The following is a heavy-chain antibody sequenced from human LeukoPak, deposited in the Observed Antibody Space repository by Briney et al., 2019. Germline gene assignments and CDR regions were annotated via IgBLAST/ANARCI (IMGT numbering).Heavy chain of an antibody. CDR2: ISSSSSMI. CDR3: ARDYGDLPARVPYFDY. Sequence: GGSLRLSCAASGFTVSSNYMSWVRQAPGKGLEWVSYISSSSSMIYYADSVKGRFTISRDNAKNSLYLQMKSLRDEDTAIYYCARDYGDLPARVPYFDYWGQGTLVTVSS. J-gene: IGHJ4*02. D-gene: IGHD4-17*01. V-gene: IGHV3-48*02. CDR1: GFTVSSNY.